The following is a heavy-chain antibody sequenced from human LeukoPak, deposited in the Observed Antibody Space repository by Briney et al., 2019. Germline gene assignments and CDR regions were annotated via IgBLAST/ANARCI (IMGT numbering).Heavy chain of an antibody. D-gene: IGHD3-3*01. CDR2: IYFSGST. CDR1: GGSLSGVDYY. J-gene: IGHJ3*02. V-gene: IGHV4-30-4*02. Sequence: HSETLSLTCTVSGGSLSGVDYYWRCVRQPPGKGLEWVGYIYFSGSTYSNPSLKSRVSISLYTSTNTFSLKRSSLTAPETPVYICATHDIPNVRFFWSRRAFDIWGQGTMVTVSS. CDR3: ATHDIPNVRFFWSRRAFDI.